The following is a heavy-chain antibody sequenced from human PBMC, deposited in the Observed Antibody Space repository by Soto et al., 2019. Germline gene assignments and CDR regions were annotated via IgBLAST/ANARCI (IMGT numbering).Heavy chain of an antibody. CDR2: IYYSGST. CDR1: GGSISSSSYC. CDR3: ARHLGLRYFDWLPQTIPDCAFDI. D-gene: IGHD3-9*01. V-gene: IGHV4-39*01. Sequence: PPETLRVTYTVSGGSISSSSYCWGWIRQPPGKGLEWIGSIYYSGSTYYNPSLKSRVTISVDTSKNQFSLKLSSVTAADTAVYYCARHLGLRYFDWLPQTIPDCAFDIWCQGTMVT. J-gene: IGHJ3*02.